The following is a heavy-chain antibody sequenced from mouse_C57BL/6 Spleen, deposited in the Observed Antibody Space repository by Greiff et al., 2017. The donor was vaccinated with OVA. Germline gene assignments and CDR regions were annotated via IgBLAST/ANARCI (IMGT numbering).Heavy chain of an antibody. J-gene: IGHJ1*03. CDR1: GYTFTSYT. D-gene: IGHD1-1*01. CDR3: ASSVVAKYFDV. CDR2: INPSSGYT. Sequence: QVQLQQSGAELARPGASVKMSCKASGYTFTSYTMHWVKQRPGPGLEWIGYINPSSGYTKYNQKFKDKATLTADKASSTAYMQLSSLTSEDSAVYYCASSVVAKYFDVWGTGTTVTVSS. V-gene: IGHV1-4*01.